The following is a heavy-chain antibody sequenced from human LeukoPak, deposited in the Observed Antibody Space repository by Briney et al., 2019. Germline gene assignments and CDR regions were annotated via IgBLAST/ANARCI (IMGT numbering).Heavy chain of an antibody. CDR1: GGSISSGGYY. J-gene: IGHJ4*02. Sequence: SQTLSLTCTVSGGSISSGGYYWSWIRQHPGKGLEWIVYIYYSGSTYYTPSPKSRVTISVDTSKNQLSLKLSSVTAADTAVYYCARRGEGSCSGGSCYYVNYFDYWGQGTLVTVSS. V-gene: IGHV4-31*03. CDR3: ARRGEGSCSGGSCYYVNYFDY. D-gene: IGHD2-15*01. CDR2: IYYSGST.